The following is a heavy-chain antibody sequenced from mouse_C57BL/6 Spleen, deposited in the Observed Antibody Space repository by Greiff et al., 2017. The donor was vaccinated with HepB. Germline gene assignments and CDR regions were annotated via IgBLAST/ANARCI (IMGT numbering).Heavy chain of an antibody. J-gene: IGHJ3*01. CDR1: GYTFTSYW. Sequence: QVQLQQPGAELVKPGASVKLSCKASGYTFTSYWMHWVKQRPGRGLEWIGNINPSNGGTNYNEKFKSKATLTVDKSSSTAYMQLSSLTSEDSAVYYCARDYYGSSPFAYWGQGTLVTVSA. D-gene: IGHD1-1*01. V-gene: IGHV1-53*01. CDR2: INPSNGGT. CDR3: ARDYYGSSPFAY.